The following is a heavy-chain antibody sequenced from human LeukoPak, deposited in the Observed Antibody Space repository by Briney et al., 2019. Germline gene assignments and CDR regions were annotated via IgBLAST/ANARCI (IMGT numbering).Heavy chain of an antibody. CDR1: GFTFSSYG. Sequence: GRSLRLSCAASGFTFSSYGMHWVRQAPGKGLEWVAVIWYDGSNKYYADSVKGRFTISRDNSKNTLYLQMTSLRAEDTAVYYCASQKVVAVAAKSSDAFDIWGQGTMVTVSS. J-gene: IGHJ3*02. CDR2: IWYDGSNK. CDR3: ASQKVVAVAAKSSDAFDI. D-gene: IGHD2-15*01. V-gene: IGHV3-33*01.